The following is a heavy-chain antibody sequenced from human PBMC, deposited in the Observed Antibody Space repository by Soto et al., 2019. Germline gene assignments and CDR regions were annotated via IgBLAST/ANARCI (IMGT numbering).Heavy chain of an antibody. CDR1: GDTFSFYS. D-gene: IGHD3-10*01. CDR2: VNPILSMS. CDR3: ATSYGSGYWAFDY. J-gene: IGHJ4*02. V-gene: IGHV1-69*04. Sequence: VQLVQSGAEVKRPGSSVKVSCKASGDTFSFYSINWVRQAPGLGLEWMGRVNPILSMSNYAQRFQGRVTMTADKSTSTAYMELSGLRSEDTAMYYCATSYGSGYWAFDYWGQGALVTVSS.